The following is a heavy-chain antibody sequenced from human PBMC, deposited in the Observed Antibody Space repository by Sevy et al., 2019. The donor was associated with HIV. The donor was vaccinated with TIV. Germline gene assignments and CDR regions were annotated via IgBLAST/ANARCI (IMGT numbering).Heavy chain of an antibody. J-gene: IGHJ4*02. D-gene: IGHD2-8*01. V-gene: IGHV3-23*01. CDR2: LSFGCGEI. Sequence: GGSLRLSCAASGFTFCKYSMSWVRQPPGKGLGWVSTLSFGCGEINHADSVKGRFTISRDNSKNSLYLQMNNLRAEDTAVYYCAREGCTKPHDYWGQGTLVTVSS. CDR1: GFTFCKYS. CDR3: AREGCTKPHDY.